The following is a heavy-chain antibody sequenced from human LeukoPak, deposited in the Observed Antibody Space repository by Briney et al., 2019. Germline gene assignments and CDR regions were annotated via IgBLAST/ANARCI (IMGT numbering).Heavy chain of an antibody. CDR2: IYYSGSA. J-gene: IGHJ6*02. Sequence: SETLSLTCTVSGYSISSGYYWGWIRQPPGKGLEWIGYIYYSGSANYSPSLKSRVTISLDTSQNQISLNLTSVTAADTAVYYCARSSGSGSRNYYYYPLDVWGQGTTVTVSS. CDR1: GYSISSGYY. D-gene: IGHD3-10*01. V-gene: IGHV4-38-2*02. CDR3: ARSSGSGSRNYYYYPLDV.